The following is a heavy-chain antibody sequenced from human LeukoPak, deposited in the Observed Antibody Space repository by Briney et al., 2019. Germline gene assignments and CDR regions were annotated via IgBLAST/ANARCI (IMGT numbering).Heavy chain of an antibody. Sequence: GGSLRLSCTASGLTFSTSGFNWVRQAPGKGLVWVSRINSDGSSTSYADSVKGRFTISRDNAKNTLYLQMNSLRAEDTAVYYCARDTGYYGSGSYYQPYNWFDPWGQGTLVTVSS. CDR2: INSDGSST. D-gene: IGHD3-10*01. V-gene: IGHV3-74*01. CDR1: GLTFSTSG. CDR3: ARDTGYYGSGSYYQPYNWFDP. J-gene: IGHJ5*02.